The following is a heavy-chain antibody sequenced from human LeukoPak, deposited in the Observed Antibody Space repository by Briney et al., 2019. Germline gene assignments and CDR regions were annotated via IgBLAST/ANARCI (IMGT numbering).Heavy chain of an antibody. CDR3: ARVRLPTYYFEY. D-gene: IGHD3-10*01. V-gene: IGHV1-58*02. Sequence: SVKVSCKASGFTFTSSAMQWVRQARGQRLEWIGWIVVGSGNTNYAQKFQGRVTMTRDTSISTAYMELSRLRSDDTAVYYCARVRLPTYYFEYWGQGTLVTVSS. J-gene: IGHJ4*02. CDR2: IVVGSGNT. CDR1: GFTFTSSA.